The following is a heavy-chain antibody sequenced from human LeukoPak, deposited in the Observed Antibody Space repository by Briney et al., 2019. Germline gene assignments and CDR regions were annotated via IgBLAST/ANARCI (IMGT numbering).Heavy chain of an antibody. CDR1: GYTFTSYD. D-gene: IGHD3-16*01. Sequence: ASVKVSCKASGYTFTSYDINWVRQATGQGLEWMGWMNPNSGNTGYAQKFQGRVTMTRSTSISTAYMELSSLRAEDTAVYYCAREVRLYGPNDAFDIWGQGTMVTVSS. V-gene: IGHV1-8*01. CDR2: MNPNSGNT. J-gene: IGHJ3*02. CDR3: AREVRLYGPNDAFDI.